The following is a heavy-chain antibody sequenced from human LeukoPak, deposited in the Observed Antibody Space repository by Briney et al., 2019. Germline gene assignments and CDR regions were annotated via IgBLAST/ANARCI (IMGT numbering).Heavy chain of an antibody. CDR3: ARLGLTPYDFWSGHVAAGSAFDI. CDR1: GFTFSSYA. D-gene: IGHD3-3*01. Sequence: PGGSLRRSCAASGFTFSSYAMSWVRQMPGKGLEWMGIIYPGDSDTRYSPSFQGQVTISADKSISTAYLQWSSLKASDTAMYYCARLGLTPYDFWSGHVAAGSAFDIWGQGTMVTVSS. J-gene: IGHJ3*02. CDR2: IYPGDSDT. V-gene: IGHV5-51*01.